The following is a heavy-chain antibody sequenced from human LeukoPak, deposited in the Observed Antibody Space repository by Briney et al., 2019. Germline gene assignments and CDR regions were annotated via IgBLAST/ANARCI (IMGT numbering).Heavy chain of an antibody. D-gene: IGHD2-2*02. CDR1: GGSFSSSDYY. Sequence: PSETLSLTCTVSGGSFSSSDYYWGWIRQPPGKGLEWIGSIYYSGTTYYNPSLKSRVTISVDTSKNQFSLKLSSVTAADTAVYYCASYTDAFDIWGQGTMVTVSS. CDR3: ASYTDAFDI. J-gene: IGHJ3*02. V-gene: IGHV4-39*01. CDR2: IYYSGTT.